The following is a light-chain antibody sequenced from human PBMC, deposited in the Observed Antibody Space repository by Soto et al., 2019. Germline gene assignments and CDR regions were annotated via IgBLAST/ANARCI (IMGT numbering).Light chain of an antibody. Sequence: DIQMTQSPSSLSASVGDRVTITCRASQGISNYLAWYQQKPGKVPKLLIYDASTLQSGVPCRFSGSGSGTDFTHTITSLQPEDVATYFCQNYNSASELTFGGGTKVGI. CDR1: QGISNY. CDR3: QNYNSASELT. J-gene: IGKJ4*01. V-gene: IGKV1-27*01. CDR2: DAS.